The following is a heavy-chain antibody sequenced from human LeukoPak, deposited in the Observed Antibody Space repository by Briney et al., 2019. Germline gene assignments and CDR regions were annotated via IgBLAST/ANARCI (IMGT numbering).Heavy chain of an antibody. CDR2: ISGSGGGT. CDR1: GFTFNTYA. J-gene: IGHJ3*02. D-gene: IGHD1-1*01. Sequence: GGSLRLSCVTSGFTFNTYAMSWVRQAPGKGLEWVSGISGSGGGTYCADSVKGRFTISRDNSKNTLYLQLNSLRVEDTAVYYCAKSLLTTATGTGRAFDIWGQGTMVTVSA. V-gene: IGHV3-23*01. CDR3: AKSLLTTATGTGRAFDI.